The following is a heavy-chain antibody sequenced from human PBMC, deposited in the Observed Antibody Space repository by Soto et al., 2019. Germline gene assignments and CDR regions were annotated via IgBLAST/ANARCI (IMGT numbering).Heavy chain of an antibody. CDR1: GYTFTSYY. CDR2: INPSGGST. V-gene: IGHV1-46*01. CDR3: ARVYPSDTRYGYVGNNWFDP. J-gene: IGHJ5*02. D-gene: IGHD5-18*01. Sequence: QVQLVQSGAEVKKPGASVKVSCKASGYTFTSYYMHWVRQAPGQGLEWMGIINPSGGSTSYAQKFPGSVTMTRDTATTTVYMELSSLRSEDTAVFYCARVYPSDTRYGYVGNNWFDPWGQGPLVTVSS.